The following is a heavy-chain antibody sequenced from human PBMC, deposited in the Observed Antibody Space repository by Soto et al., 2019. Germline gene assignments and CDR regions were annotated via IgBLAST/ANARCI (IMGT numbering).Heavy chain of an antibody. Sequence: QVQLVQSGAEVKKPGASVKVSCKASGYTFTSYGISWVRQAPGQGLEWMGWISAYNGNTNYAQKLQGRVTMTTDTSTSTAYMELRSLRSDDTAVYYCASSILGYCSGGSCYAYFDIWGQGTMVTVSS. CDR2: ISAYNGNT. D-gene: IGHD2-15*01. J-gene: IGHJ3*02. CDR1: GYTFTSYG. V-gene: IGHV1-18*01. CDR3: ASSILGYCSGGSCYAYFDI.